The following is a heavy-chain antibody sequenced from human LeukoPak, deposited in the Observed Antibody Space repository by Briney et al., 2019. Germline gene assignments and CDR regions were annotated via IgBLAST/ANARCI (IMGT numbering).Heavy chain of an antibody. J-gene: IGHJ5*02. D-gene: IGHD6-6*01. Sequence: SVKVSCKASGGTFSSYAISWMRQAPGQGLERMGGIIPIFGTANYAQKFQGRVTITTDESTSTAYMELSSLRSEDTAVYYCARDRYSSSSRSRWFDPWGQGTLVTVSS. CDR1: GGTFSSYA. V-gene: IGHV1-69*05. CDR2: IIPIFGTA. CDR3: ARDRYSSSSRSRWFDP.